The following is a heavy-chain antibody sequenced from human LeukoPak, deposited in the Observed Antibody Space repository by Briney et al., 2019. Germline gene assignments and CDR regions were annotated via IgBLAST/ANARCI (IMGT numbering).Heavy chain of an antibody. CDR2: ISYDGSNK. J-gene: IGHJ4*02. CDR3: ARLPDYGDYGDDY. D-gene: IGHD4-17*01. V-gene: IGHV3-30*04. Sequence: GSLRLSCAASGFTFSSYAMHWVRQAPGKGLEWVAVISYDGSNKYYADSVKGRFTTSRDNSKNTLYLQMNSLRSEDTAVYYCARLPDYGDYGDDYWGQGTLVTVSS. CDR1: GFTFSSYA.